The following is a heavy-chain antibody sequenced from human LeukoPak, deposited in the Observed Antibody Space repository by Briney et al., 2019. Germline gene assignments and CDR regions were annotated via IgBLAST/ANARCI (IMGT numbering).Heavy chain of an antibody. D-gene: IGHD1-26*01. J-gene: IGHJ4*02. V-gene: IGHV4-39*01. CDR2: IYYSGST. CDR1: GDSISSSSYY. CDR3: ASGLGELTAFDY. Sequence: SETLSLTCTVSGDSISSSSYYWGWIRQPPGKGLEWIGRIYYSGSTYYNPSLKSRVTISVDTSKNQFSLKLSSVTAADTAVYYCASGLGELTAFDYWGQGTLVTVSS.